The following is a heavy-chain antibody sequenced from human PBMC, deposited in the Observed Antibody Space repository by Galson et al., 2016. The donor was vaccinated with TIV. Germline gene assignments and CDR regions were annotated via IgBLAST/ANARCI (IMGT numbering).Heavy chain of an antibody. CDR2: IYASDTT. V-gene: IGHV3-53*01. Sequence: LRLSCAASGFSVSFNHMSWVRQAPGKGLEWVSLIYASDTTYYIDSVKGRFTTSRDNSKNTLYLQMNSLRVDDTAVYYCAKAGKGDAYPNYFDHWGQGALVTVTS. CDR1: GFSVSFNH. D-gene: IGHD5-24*01. J-gene: IGHJ4*02. CDR3: AKAGKGDAYPNYFDH.